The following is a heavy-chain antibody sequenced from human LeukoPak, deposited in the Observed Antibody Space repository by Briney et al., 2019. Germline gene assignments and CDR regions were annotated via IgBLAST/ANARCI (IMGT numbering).Heavy chain of an antibody. J-gene: IGHJ4*02. CDR1: GFTFGDYA. CDR3: ARDQATHYFDY. Sequence: GGSLRLSCTASGFTFGDYAMHWVRQAPGKGLEWVAVISYDGSNKYYADSVKSRFTISRDNSKNTLYLQMNSLRAEDTAVYYCARDQATHYFDYWGQGTLVTVSS. V-gene: IGHV3-30-3*01. D-gene: IGHD5-12*01. CDR2: ISYDGSNK.